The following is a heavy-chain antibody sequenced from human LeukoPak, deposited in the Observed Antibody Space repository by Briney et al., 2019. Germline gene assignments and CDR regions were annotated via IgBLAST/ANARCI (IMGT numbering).Heavy chain of an antibody. Sequence: SETLSLTCTVSGGSISSYYWSWIRQPPGKGLEWIGYIYYSGSTNYNPSLKSRVTISVDTFKNQFSLNLSSVTAADTAVYYCARDLLSTAGYFDYWGQGTLVTVSS. V-gene: IGHV4-59*01. CDR1: GGSISSYY. D-gene: IGHD6-19*01. J-gene: IGHJ4*02. CDR3: ARDLLSTAGYFDY. CDR2: IYYSGST.